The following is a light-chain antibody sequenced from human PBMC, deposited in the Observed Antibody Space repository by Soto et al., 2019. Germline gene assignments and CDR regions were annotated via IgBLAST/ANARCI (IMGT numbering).Light chain of an antibody. CDR3: SSFTSSITYV. CDR2: DVT. Sequence: QSALTQPASVSGSPGQSITISCTGTSSDVGGYNSVSWYRQDPGKAPKLIIYDVTYWPSGVSNRFSGSKSGNTASLTISGLQSEDEADYHCSSFTSSITYVFGTGTKLTVL. CDR1: SSDVGGYNS. J-gene: IGLJ1*01. V-gene: IGLV2-14*01.